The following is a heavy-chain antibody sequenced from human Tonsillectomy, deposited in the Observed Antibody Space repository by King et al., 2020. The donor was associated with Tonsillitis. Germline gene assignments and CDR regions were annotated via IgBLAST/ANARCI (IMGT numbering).Heavy chain of an antibody. CDR2: INEDGREK. Sequence: VQLVESGGGLVQPGGSLRLSCAASGFNFRNAWMSWVRQTPGRGLECVADINEDGREKRYVDSVKGRFTVSRDNAKNLLYLEMNSLRDEDTAVYYCVRDPDWKAFDIWGLGTMVTVSS. V-gene: IGHV3-7*01. CDR3: VRDPDWKAFDI. D-gene: IGHD1-1*01. CDR1: GFNFRNAW. J-gene: IGHJ3*02.